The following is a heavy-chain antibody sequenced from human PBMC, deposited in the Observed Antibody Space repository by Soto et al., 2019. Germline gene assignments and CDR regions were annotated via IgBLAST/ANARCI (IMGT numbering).Heavy chain of an antibody. CDR3: ANSVAGIGDYFDY. CDR1: GFTFSSYA. Sequence: EVQLLESGGGLVQPGGSLRLSCAASGFTFSSYAMSWVRQAPGKGLEWVSAISGSGGSTYYADSVKGRFTISRDNSKNTLXLXXNSLRAEDTAVYYCANSVAGIGDYFDYWGQGTLVTVSS. J-gene: IGHJ4*02. CDR2: ISGSGGST. D-gene: IGHD6-19*01. V-gene: IGHV3-23*01.